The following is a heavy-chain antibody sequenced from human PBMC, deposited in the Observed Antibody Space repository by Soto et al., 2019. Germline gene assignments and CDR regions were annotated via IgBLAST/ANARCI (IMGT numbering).Heavy chain of an antibody. D-gene: IGHD3-10*01. V-gene: IGHV4-59*01. Sequence: SETLSLTCTVSGCSISSYYWSWIRQPPGKGLEWIGYIYYSGSTNYNPSLKSRVTISVDTSKNQFSLKLSSVTAADTAVYYCASITMVRGVIKFDYWGQGTLVTSPQ. CDR2: IYYSGST. CDR1: GCSISSYY. CDR3: ASITMVRGVIKFDY. J-gene: IGHJ4*02.